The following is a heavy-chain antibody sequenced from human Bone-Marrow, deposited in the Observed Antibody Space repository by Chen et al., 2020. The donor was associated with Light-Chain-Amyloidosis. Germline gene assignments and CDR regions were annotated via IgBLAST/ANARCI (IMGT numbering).Heavy chain of an antibody. V-gene: IGHV5-51*01. J-gene: IGHJ4*02. CDR1: GYTFPNYW. CDR3: ARRRDGYNFDY. D-gene: IGHD5-12*01. CDR2: IYPDDSDA. Sequence: PGESLKISCKGSGYTFPNYWIGWVRQMPGKGLEWMGVIYPDDSDARYSPSFEGQVTISADKSITTAYLQWRSLKASDTAMYYCARRRDGYNFDYWGQGTLVTVS.